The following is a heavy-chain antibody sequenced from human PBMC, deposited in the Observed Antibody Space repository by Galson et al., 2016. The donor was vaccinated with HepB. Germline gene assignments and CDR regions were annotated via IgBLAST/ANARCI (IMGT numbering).Heavy chain of an antibody. J-gene: IGHJ4*02. CDR1: GFTFSSYA. CDR2: ISTSGGVA. Sequence: SLRLSCAASGFTFSSYAMSWVRQAPGKGREWVSDISTSGGVAYYADSVEGRFTTSRDNSRNTLYLEMDRLRVEDTALYYCVKVRGSGRPFYFQYWGQGTLVTVSS. D-gene: IGHD3-10*01. V-gene: IGHV3-23*01. CDR3: VKVRGSGRPFYFQY.